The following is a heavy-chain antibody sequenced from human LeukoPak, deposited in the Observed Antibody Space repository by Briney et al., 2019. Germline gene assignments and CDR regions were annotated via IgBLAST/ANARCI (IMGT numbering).Heavy chain of an antibody. CDR3: ARARRSLGWFDP. CDR2: ISSSSSTI. D-gene: IGHD6-6*01. Sequence: GGSLRLSCAASGFTLSTYGMHWVRQAPGKGLEWVSYISSSSSTIYYADSVKGRFTISRDNAKNSLYLQMNSLRDEDTAVYYCARARRSLGWFDPWGQGTLVTVSS. V-gene: IGHV3-48*02. CDR1: GFTLSTYG. J-gene: IGHJ5*02.